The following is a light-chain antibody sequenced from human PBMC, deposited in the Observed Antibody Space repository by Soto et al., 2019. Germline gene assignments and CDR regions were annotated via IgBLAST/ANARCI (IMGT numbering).Light chain of an antibody. CDR1: QSISIN. Sequence: EIVLTHSPGTLSVSPWDIVTLSCRASQSISINLAWYQHKPGQAPRLLIHAGSTRATGIPARISCSGSGTEFTLTISSLQSEDFAVYYCQQYNNWPSITFGQGTRLEI. V-gene: IGKV3D-15*01. J-gene: IGKJ5*01. CDR2: AGS. CDR3: QQYNNWPSIT.